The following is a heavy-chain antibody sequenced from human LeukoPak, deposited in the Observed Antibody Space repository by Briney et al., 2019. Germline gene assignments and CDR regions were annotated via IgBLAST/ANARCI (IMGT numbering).Heavy chain of an antibody. CDR2: ISSSGSTI. CDR1: GFTFSSYE. CDR3: ARGQGQYYYDSSGYYKSSNYFDY. J-gene: IGHJ4*02. Sequence: GSLRLSCAASGFTFSSYEMNWVRQAPGKGLEWVSYISSSGSTIYYADSVKGRFTISRDNAKNSLYLQMNSLRAEDTAVYYCARGQGQYYYDSSGYYKSSNYFDYWGQGTLVTVSS. D-gene: IGHD3-22*01. V-gene: IGHV3-48*03.